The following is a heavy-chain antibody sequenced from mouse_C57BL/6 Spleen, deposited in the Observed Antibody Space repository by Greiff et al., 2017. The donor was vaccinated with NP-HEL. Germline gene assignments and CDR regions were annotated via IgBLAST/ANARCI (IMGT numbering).Heavy chain of an antibody. J-gene: IGHJ4*01. CDR3: AREDDGYFYYAMDY. D-gene: IGHD2-3*01. Sequence: VQLKESGGGLVKPGGSLKLSCAASGFTFSSYAMSWVRQTPEKRLEWVATISDGGSYTYYPDNVKGRFTISRDNAKNNLYLQMSHLKSEDTAMYYCAREDDGYFYYAMDYWGQGTSVTVSS. V-gene: IGHV5-4*01. CDR1: GFTFSSYA. CDR2: ISDGGSYT.